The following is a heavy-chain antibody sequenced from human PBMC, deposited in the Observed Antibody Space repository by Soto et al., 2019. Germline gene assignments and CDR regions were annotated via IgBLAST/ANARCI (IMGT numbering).Heavy chain of an antibody. V-gene: IGHV1-69*06. CDR1: GGTFSSYA. CDR2: IIPIFGTA. J-gene: IGHJ6*02. Sequence: SVKVSCKASGGTFSSYAISWVRQSPGQGLEWMGGIIPIFGTANYAQKFQGRVTITADKSTSTAYMELSSLRSEDTAVYYCARHRTQLLSSPYYYYGMDVWGQGTTVTVSS. D-gene: IGHD2-2*01. CDR3: ARHRTQLLSSPYYYYGMDV.